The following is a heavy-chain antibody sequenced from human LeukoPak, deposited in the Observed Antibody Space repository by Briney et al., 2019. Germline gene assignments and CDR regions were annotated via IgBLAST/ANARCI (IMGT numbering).Heavy chain of an antibody. CDR2: INHSGST. CDR3: ARSTPGRELFN. Sequence: SETLSLTCAVYGGSFSGYYWSWIRRPPGKGLEWIGEINHSGSTNYNPSLKSRVTISVDTSKNQFSLKLSSVTAADTAVYYCARSTPGRELFNWGQGTLVTVSS. V-gene: IGHV4-34*01. J-gene: IGHJ4*02. D-gene: IGHD1-7*01. CDR1: GGSFSGYY.